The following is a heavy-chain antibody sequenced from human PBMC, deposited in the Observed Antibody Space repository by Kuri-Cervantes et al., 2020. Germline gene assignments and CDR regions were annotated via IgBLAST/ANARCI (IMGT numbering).Heavy chain of an antibody. CDR3: ARGSWYYGTTGYYGFDF. V-gene: IGHV3-21*03. CDR1: GFTFSSYS. CDR2: ISSSSSYI. D-gene: IGHD3-22*01. Sequence: LSLTCAASGFTFSSYSMNWVRQAPGKGLEWVSSISSSSSYIYYADSVKGRFTMSRDNAKNSLFLQMNTLRAEDTAVYYCARGSWYYGTTGYYGFDFWGQGTLVTVSS. J-gene: IGHJ4*02.